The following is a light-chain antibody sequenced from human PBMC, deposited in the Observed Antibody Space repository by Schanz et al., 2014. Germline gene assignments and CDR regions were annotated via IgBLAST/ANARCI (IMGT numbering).Light chain of an antibody. CDR1: SSDVGAYNY. CDR3: SSYTRSGTRV. Sequence: QSALTQPASVSGSPGQAITISCTGTSSDVGAYNYVSWYQQHPGRAPKVVIYDVTNRPSGVSNRFSGSKSGNTASLTISGLQAEDEADYYCSSYTRSGTRVFGGGTKLTVL. CDR2: DVT. V-gene: IGLV2-14*03. J-gene: IGLJ3*02.